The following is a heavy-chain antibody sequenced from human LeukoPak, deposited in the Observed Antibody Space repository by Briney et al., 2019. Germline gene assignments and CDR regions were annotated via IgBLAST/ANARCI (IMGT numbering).Heavy chain of an antibody. CDR1: GFTFSSYS. CDR3: ARYCSSTSCSIYYYYYMDV. V-gene: IGHV3-21*01. D-gene: IGHD2-2*01. Sequence: GGSLRLSCAASGFTFSSYSMNWVRQAPGKGLEWVSSISSSSSYIYYADSVKGRFTISRDNAKNPLYLQMNSLRAEDTAVYYCARYCSSTSCSIYYYYYMDVWGKGTTVTVSS. CDR2: ISSSSSYI. J-gene: IGHJ6*03.